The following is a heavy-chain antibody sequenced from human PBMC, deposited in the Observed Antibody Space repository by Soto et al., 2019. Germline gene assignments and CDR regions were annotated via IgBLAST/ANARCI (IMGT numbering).Heavy chain of an antibody. V-gene: IGHV3-30*18. D-gene: IGHD3-3*01. CDR2: ISYDGSNK. J-gene: IGHJ5*02. Sequence: QVQLVESGGGVVQPGRSLRLSCAASGFTFSSYGMHWVRQAPGKGLGWVAVISYDGSNKYYADSVKGRFTISRDNSKNALSLQMNSLRAEDTAVYYCAKPLDDFWSGYQSEHWFDPWGQGTLVTVSS. CDR3: AKPLDDFWSGYQSEHWFDP. CDR1: GFTFSSYG.